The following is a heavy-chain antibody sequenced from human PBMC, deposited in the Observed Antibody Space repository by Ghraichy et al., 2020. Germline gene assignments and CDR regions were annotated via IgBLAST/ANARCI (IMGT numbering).Heavy chain of an antibody. D-gene: IGHD2-15*01. V-gene: IGHV3-7*01. Sequence: GGSLRLSCAASGFSFSSYWMTWVRQAPGKGLEWVANINQDATDKNYVDSVKGRFTISRDNAKNSLYLQMNSLRAEDTAVYYCARDVGYCADCWSQGTLVTVSS. CDR1: GFSFSSYW. CDR3: ARDVGYCADC. J-gene: IGHJ4*02. CDR2: INQDATDK.